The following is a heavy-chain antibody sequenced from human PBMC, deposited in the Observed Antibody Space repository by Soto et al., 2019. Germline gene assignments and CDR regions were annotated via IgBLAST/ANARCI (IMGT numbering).Heavy chain of an antibody. Sequence: PSETLSLTCTASGGSISNNNDYWGWIRQPPGKGLEWIGSVHYSDSTHYNPSLNSRVIISVDTSRKQFSLKLSSVTAADTAVYYCVRQVSWWVGAFDWGQGTLVPVSS. D-gene: IGHD1-26*01. CDR2: VHYSDST. V-gene: IGHV4-39*01. CDR1: GGSISNNNDY. CDR3: VRQVSWWVGAFD. J-gene: IGHJ4*02.